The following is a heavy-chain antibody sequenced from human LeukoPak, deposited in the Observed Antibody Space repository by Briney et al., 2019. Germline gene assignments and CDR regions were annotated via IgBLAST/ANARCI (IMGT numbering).Heavy chain of an antibody. Sequence: GESLEISCKGSGYSFTSYWIAWVRQMPGKGLDWMGIIYPGDSNTKYRPSFQGQVTISVDKSINTAYLQWSRLKASDTATYYCARHWSNARPSPDQFYGMDFWGQGTTVIVSS. D-gene: IGHD2-2*01. CDR3: ARHWSNARPSPDQFYGMDF. CDR1: GYSFTSYW. J-gene: IGHJ6*01. CDR2: IYPGDSNT. V-gene: IGHV5-51*01.